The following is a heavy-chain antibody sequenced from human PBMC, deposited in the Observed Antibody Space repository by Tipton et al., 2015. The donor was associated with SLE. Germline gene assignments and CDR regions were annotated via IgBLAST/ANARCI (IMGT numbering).Heavy chain of an antibody. CDR2: ISSSDSTI. D-gene: IGHD2-15*01. CDR1: GFTFSSYE. V-gene: IGHV3-48*03. CDR3: ARGVYCRGGSCLYSFGY. Sequence: SLRLSCAASGFTFSSYEMNWVRQAPGKGLEWLSYISSSDSTIYYADSVKGRFTISRDNAKNSLYLQMNSLRAEDTAVYYCARGVYCRGGSCLYSFGYWGLGTLVTVSS. J-gene: IGHJ4*02.